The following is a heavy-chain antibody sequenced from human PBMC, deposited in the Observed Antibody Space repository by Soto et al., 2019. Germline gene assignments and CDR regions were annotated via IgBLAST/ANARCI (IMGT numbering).Heavy chain of an antibody. CDR1: GFTFSSYG. D-gene: IGHD3-10*01. CDR2: IWYDGSNK. J-gene: IGHJ4*02. V-gene: IGHV3-33*01. CDR3: AREAYGSGSYTFDY. Sequence: QVQLVESGGGVVQPGRSLRLSCAASGFTFSSYGMHWVRQAPGKGLEWVAVIWYDGSNKYYADSGKGRFTISRDNSKNTRYLQVNSLRAEDTAVYYCAREAYGSGSYTFDYWGQGTLVTVSS.